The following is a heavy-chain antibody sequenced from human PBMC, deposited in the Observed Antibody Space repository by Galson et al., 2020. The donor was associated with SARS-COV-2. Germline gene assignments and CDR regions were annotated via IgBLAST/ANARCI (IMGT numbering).Heavy chain of an antibody. Sequence: ASVKVSCKASGYTFTSYGIRWARQAPGQGLEWMRWNSAYNGNTNYAQKPQGRVTMTTDTSTSTAYMELRSLRSDDTAVYYCARVLGIAVAGTPYGGQGTLVTVSS. CDR1: GYTFTSYG. J-gene: IGHJ4*02. V-gene: IGHV1-18*04. CDR3: ARVLGIAVAGTPY. D-gene: IGHD6-19*01. CDR2: NSAYNGNT.